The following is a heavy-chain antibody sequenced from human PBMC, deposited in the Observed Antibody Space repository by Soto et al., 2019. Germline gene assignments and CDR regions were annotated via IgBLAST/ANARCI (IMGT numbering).Heavy chain of an antibody. Sequence: SETLSLTCTVSGGSISGSSYYWGWIRQPPGKGLEWIGSIYYSGSTYYNPSLKSRVTISVDTSKNQFSLKLSSVTAADTAVYYCARRYSSSFDYWGQGTLVTVSS. CDR3: ARRYSSSFDY. V-gene: IGHV4-39*01. J-gene: IGHJ4*02. D-gene: IGHD6-13*01. CDR2: IYYSGST. CDR1: GGSISGSSYY.